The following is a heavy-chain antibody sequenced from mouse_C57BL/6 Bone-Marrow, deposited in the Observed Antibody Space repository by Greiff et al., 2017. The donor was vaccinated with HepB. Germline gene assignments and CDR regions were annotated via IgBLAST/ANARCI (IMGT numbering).Heavy chain of an antibody. CDR2: INPNNGGT. V-gene: IGHV1-26*01. CDR3: ASPHGGSSYEFAY. CDR1: GYKFTDYY. Sequence: EVQLQQSGPELVKPGASVKISCKASGYKFTDYYMNWVKQSNGKSLEWIGDINPNNGGTSYNQKFKGKATLTVDKSSITAYMELRSLTSEDSSVDYFASPHGGSSYEFAYWGQGTLVTVSA. D-gene: IGHD1-1*01. J-gene: IGHJ3*01.